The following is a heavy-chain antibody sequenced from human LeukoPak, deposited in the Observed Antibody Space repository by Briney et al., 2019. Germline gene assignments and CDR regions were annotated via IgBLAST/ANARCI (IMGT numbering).Heavy chain of an antibody. J-gene: IGHJ4*02. V-gene: IGHV3-23*01. CDR1: GFTFSSYA. CDR2: ISGSGGST. D-gene: IGHD2/OR15-2a*01. CDR3: ARLSMPADAVTDDY. Sequence: GGSLRLSCAASGFTFSSYAMSWVRQAPGKGLEWVSAISGSGGSTYYADSVKGRFTISRDNSKNTLYLQMNSLRAEDTAVYYCARLSMPADAVTDDYWGQGTLVTVSS.